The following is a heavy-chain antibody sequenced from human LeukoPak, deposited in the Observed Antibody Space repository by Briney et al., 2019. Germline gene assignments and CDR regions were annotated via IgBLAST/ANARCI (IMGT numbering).Heavy chain of an antibody. V-gene: IGHV4-59*08. J-gene: IGHJ4*02. D-gene: IGHD3-22*01. CDR3: ARGLKYYYDSSGYCFDY. Sequence: PSETLSLTCTVSGGSISSYYWSWIRQPPGKGLEWIGYIYYSGSTNYNPSLKSRVTISVDTSKNQFSLKLSSVTAADTAVYYCARGLKYYYDSSGYCFDYWGQGTLVTVSS. CDR2: IYYSGST. CDR1: GGSISSYY.